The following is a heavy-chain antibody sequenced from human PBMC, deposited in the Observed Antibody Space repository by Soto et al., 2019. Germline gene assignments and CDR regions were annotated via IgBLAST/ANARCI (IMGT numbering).Heavy chain of an antibody. D-gene: IGHD4-17*01. CDR2: ISYDGSNK. CDR1: GFTFSSYG. Sequence: QVQLVESGGGVVQPGRSLRLSCAASGFTFSSYGMHWVRQAPGKGLEWVAVISYDGSNKYYADSVKGRFTISRDNSKNTLYLQMNSLRAEDTAVYYCAKDVFNGDYESGVDPRGQGTLVTVS. J-gene: IGHJ5*02. V-gene: IGHV3-30*18. CDR3: AKDVFNGDYESGVDP.